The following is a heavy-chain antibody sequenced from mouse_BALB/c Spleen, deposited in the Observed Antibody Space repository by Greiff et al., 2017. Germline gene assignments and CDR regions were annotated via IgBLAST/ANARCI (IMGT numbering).Heavy chain of an antibody. V-gene: IGHV5-6*01. Sequence: EVKVVESGGDLVKPGGSLKLSCAASGFTFSSYGMSWVRQTPDKRLEWVATISSGGSYTYYPDSVKGRFTISRDNAKNTLYLQMSSLKSEDTAMYYCARFYRYGDYWGQGTTLTVSS. CDR2: ISSGGSYT. CDR3: ARFYRYGDY. D-gene: IGHD2-14*01. CDR1: GFTFSSYG. J-gene: IGHJ2*01.